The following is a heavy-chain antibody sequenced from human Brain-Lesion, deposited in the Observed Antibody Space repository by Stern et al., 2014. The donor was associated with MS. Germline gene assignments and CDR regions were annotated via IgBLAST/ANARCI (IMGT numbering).Heavy chain of an antibody. D-gene: IGHD3-22*01. V-gene: IGHV3-30-3*01. J-gene: IGHJ4*02. CDR1: GFTFSTYP. Sequence: QVQLVQSGGGVVQPGRSLRLSCAVSGFTFSTYPMPWVRQAPGKGLEWVAVISYDGSNKYYVDSVKGRFTISRDNSKNTLYLQMNSLRAEDTAVYSCAREDDSSGYFDYWGQGTLVTVSS. CDR3: AREDDSSGYFDY. CDR2: ISYDGSNK.